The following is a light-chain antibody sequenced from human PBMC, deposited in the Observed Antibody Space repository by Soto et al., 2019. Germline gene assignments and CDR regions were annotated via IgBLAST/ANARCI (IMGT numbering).Light chain of an antibody. V-gene: IGKV3-11*01. Sequence: EIVLTQSPATLSLSPGERATLSCRASQSVNKYLAWYQQKPGQAPRLLIWDTSNRATGIPARFSGIGSGTDFTLTISSLEPEDFAVYYCQQRSNLITFGQGTRLEIK. CDR3: QQRSNLIT. CDR2: DTS. CDR1: QSVNKY. J-gene: IGKJ5*01.